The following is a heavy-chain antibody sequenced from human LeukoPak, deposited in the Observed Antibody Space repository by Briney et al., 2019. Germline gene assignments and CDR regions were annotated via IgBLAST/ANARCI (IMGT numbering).Heavy chain of an antibody. CDR2: ISSNGGST. Sequence: PGGSLRLSCAASGFTFSSYAMHWVRQAPGKGLEYVSAISSNGGSTYYANSVKGRFTISRDNSKNTLYLQMGSLRAEDMAVYYCARGAYQLLIYQVATIDYWGQGTLVTVSS. J-gene: IGHJ4*02. CDR3: ARGAYQLLIYQVATIDY. CDR1: GFTFSSYA. D-gene: IGHD2-2*01. V-gene: IGHV3-64*01.